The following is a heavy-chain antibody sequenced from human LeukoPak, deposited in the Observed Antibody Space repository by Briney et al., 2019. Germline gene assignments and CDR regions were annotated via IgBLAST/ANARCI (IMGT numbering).Heavy chain of an antibody. CDR1: GFTFSSYE. CDR2: ISSSGSTI. CDR3: AGGSVPAAMYYYYGMDV. D-gene: IGHD2-2*01. V-gene: IGHV3-48*03. Sequence: GGSLRLSCAASGFTFSSYEMNWVRQAPGKGLEWVSYISSSGSTIYYADSVKGRFTISRDNAKNSLYLQMNSLRAEDTAVYYCAGGSVPAAMYYYYGMDVWGQGTTVTVSS. J-gene: IGHJ6*02.